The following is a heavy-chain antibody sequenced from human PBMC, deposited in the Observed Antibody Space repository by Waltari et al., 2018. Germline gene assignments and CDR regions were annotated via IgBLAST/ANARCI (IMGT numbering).Heavy chain of an antibody. D-gene: IGHD1-26*01. CDR2: STDTGSDT. Sequence: EVQLEESGGGLVQPGGSLRLSCAASGFTFSRYAMAWVRQVPGKGLEWILASTDTGSDTYSAESVKGRFTISRDHSLYLQMKSLRVEDTAVYYCVKGSGGSRPYYFDSWGQGTLVTVSS. CDR1: GFTFSRYA. CDR3: VKGSGGSRPYYFDS. V-gene: IGHV3-23*04. J-gene: IGHJ4*02.